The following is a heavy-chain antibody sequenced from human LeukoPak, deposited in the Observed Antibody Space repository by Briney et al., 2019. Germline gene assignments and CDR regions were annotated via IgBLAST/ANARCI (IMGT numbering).Heavy chain of an antibody. Sequence: GGSLRLSCAASGFTFSDYYMSWIRQAPGKGLEWVSYISTSGSTIYYADSVKGRFTISRDNAKNSLYLQMNTLRAEDTAVYYCAREILGSGSYPDYWGQGTLVTVSS. J-gene: IGHJ4*02. CDR1: GFTFSDYY. D-gene: IGHD3-10*01. CDR3: AREILGSGSYPDY. CDR2: ISTSGSTI. V-gene: IGHV3-11*01.